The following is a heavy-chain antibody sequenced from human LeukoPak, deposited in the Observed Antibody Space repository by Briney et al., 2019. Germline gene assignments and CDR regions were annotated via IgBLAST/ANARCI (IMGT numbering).Heavy chain of an antibody. CDR2: FFYNGNT. J-gene: IGHJ4*02. CDR1: GGSISSSSYY. Sequence: SETLSLTCTVSGGSISSSSYYWGWIRQPPGKGLEWIGSFFYNGNTYYNPSLRSRLTISVDTSKNQFFLNLSSVTAADTAVYYCARQGRGYCSGGSCYLREYWGQGTLVTVSS. D-gene: IGHD2-15*01. CDR3: ARQGRGYCSGGSCYLREY. V-gene: IGHV4-39*01.